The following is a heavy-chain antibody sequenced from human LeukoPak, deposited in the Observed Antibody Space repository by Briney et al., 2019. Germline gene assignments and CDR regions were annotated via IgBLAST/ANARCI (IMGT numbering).Heavy chain of an antibody. CDR3: ALYEMGAFDY. V-gene: IGHV3-7*01. D-gene: IGHD1-26*01. Sequence: GGSLRLSCAASGFTFSNYWMSWVRQAPGKGLEWVANIKQDGSEKYYVDSVKGRFTISRDNAKNSLYLQMNSLRAEDTAVYYCALYEMGAFDYWGQGALVTVSS. CDR1: GFTFSNYW. J-gene: IGHJ4*02. CDR2: IKQDGSEK.